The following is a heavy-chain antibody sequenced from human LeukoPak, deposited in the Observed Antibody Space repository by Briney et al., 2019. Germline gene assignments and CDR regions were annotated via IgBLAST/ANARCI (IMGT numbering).Heavy chain of an antibody. CDR2: INSDGSST. CDR3: ARDPGDILVAGTFDY. D-gene: IGHD6-19*01. CDR1: GFTFSSYW. J-gene: IGHJ4*02. Sequence: GGSLRLSCAASGFTFSSYWMHWVRQAPGKGLVWVSRINSDGSSTSYADSVKGRFTISRDNAKNTLYLQMNSLRAEDTAFYYCARDPGDILVAGTFDYWGQGTLVTVSS. V-gene: IGHV3-74*01.